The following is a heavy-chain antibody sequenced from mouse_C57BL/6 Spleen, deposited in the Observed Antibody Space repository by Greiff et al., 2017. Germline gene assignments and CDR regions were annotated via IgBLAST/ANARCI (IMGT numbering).Heavy chain of an antibody. Sequence: ESGPGLVKPSQSLSLTCSVTGYSITSGYYWNWIRQFPGNKLEWMGYISYDGSNNYNPSLKNRISITRDTSKNQFFLKLNSVTTEDTATYYCARKGDYDYDWFAYWGQGTLVTVSA. CDR3: ARKGDYDYDWFAY. CDR1: GYSITSGYY. CDR2: ISYDGSN. D-gene: IGHD2-4*01. V-gene: IGHV3-6*01. J-gene: IGHJ3*01.